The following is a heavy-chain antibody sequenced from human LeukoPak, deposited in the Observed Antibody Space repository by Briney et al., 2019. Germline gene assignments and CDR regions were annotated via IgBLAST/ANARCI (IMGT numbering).Heavy chain of an antibody. Sequence: EASVKVSCKASGYTFTGYYMHWVRQAPGQGLEWMGWINPNSGGTNYAQKFQGWVTMTRDTSISTAYMELSRLRSDDTAVYYCARGSTVVKYYFDYWGQGTLVTVSS. CDR2: INPNSGGT. J-gene: IGHJ4*02. CDR1: GYTFTGYY. CDR3: ARGSTVVKYYFDY. V-gene: IGHV1-2*04. D-gene: IGHD4-23*01.